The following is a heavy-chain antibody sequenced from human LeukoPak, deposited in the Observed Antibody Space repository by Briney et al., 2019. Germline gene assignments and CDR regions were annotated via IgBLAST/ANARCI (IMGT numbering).Heavy chain of an antibody. J-gene: IGHJ4*02. V-gene: IGHV4-30-4*01. CDR1: GGSISSGDYY. D-gene: IGHD4-17*01. CDR3: ARVTTVMLFDY. CDR2: IYYSGST. Sequence: SETLSLTCTVSGGSISSGDYYWSWIRQPPGTGLEWIGYIYYSGSTYYNPSLKSRVTISVDTSKNQFPLKLSSVTAADTAVYYCARVTTVMLFDYWGQGTLVTVSS.